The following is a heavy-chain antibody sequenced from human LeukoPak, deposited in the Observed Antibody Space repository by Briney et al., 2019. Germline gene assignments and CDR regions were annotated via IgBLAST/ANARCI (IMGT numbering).Heavy chain of an antibody. CDR1: GFTFSSYA. Sequence: GGSLRLSCAASGFTFSSYAMSWVRQAPGKGLEWVSAISGSGGSTYYADSVKGRFTISRDNSKNTLYLQMNSLRTEDTAVYYCAQRGRGAAAAFDYWGQGTLDTVSS. D-gene: IGHD6-13*01. V-gene: IGHV3-23*01. J-gene: IGHJ4*02. CDR2: ISGSGGST. CDR3: AQRGRGAAAAFDY.